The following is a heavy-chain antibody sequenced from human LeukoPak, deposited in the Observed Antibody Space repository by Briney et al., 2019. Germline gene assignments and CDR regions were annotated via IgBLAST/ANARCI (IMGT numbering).Heavy chain of an antibody. J-gene: IGHJ6*03. CDR3: ARGVRQQLKLYYYYMDV. CDR1: GFTFSSYW. V-gene: IGHV3-74*01. D-gene: IGHD6-13*01. Sequence: GGSLRLSCAASGFTFSSYWMHWVRQAPGKGLVWVSRINSDGSSTSYADSVKGRFTISRDNAKNTLYLQMNSLRAEDTAVYYCARGVRQQLKLYYYYMDVWGKGTTVTVSS. CDR2: INSDGSST.